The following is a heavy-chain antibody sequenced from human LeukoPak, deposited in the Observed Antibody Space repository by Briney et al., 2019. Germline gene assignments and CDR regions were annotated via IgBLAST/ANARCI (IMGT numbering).Heavy chain of an antibody. CDR3: AAHTIFGVTNWFDP. Sequence: SETLSLTCTVSGGSISSSTCYWGWIRQPPGKGLEWIGTICYSGSTFYNPSLKSRVTMSVDTSKNQFSLKLSSVTAADTAVYYCAAHTIFGVTNWFDPWGQGTLVTVSS. CDR2: ICYSGST. D-gene: IGHD3-3*01. CDR1: GGSISSSTCY. J-gene: IGHJ5*02. V-gene: IGHV4-39*07.